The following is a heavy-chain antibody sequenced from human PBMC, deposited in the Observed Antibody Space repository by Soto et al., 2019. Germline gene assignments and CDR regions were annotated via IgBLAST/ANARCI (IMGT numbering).Heavy chain of an antibody. CDR1: GASIRGSKW. J-gene: IGHJ5*02. D-gene: IGHD3-16*01. V-gene: IGHV4-4*02. CDR3: ARDKANVGGYNQFDP. CDR2: IYHSGTT. Sequence: TLSLTCAVSGASIRGSKWWSWVREPPGKGLEWIGDIYHSGTTNYNPSLKSRVTMSVDKSKNQFSLNLTSVTAADTAVYYCARDKANVGGYNQFDPWGPGTMVTVYS.